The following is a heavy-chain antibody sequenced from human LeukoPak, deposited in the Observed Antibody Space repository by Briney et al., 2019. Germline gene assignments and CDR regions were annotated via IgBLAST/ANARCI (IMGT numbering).Heavy chain of an antibody. J-gene: IGHJ3*02. CDR3: ARGPDAFDI. Sequence: GGSLRLSCAASGLTFSDYYMSWIRQAPGKGLEWVSYIRSSSYTKYADSVKGRFTISRDNAKNSLYLQMNRLRAEDTAVYYCARGPDAFDIWGQGTMVTVSS. V-gene: IGHV3-11*05. CDR1: GLTFSDYY. CDR2: IRSSSYT.